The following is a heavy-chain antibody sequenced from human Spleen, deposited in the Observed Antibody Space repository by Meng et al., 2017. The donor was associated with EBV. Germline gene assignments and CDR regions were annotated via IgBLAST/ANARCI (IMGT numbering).Heavy chain of an antibody. CDR3: ASESGRGYTPDY. CDR2: FLPTLGAP. CDR1: GGPLRNYA. J-gene: IGHJ4*02. D-gene: IGHD3-10*01. Sequence: EVEEPGSPWMCSCKTSGGPLRNYAIRWVRQAPGQGLEWLGGFLPTLGAPNYAQKFHGRVSITADESTSTHYMDLSSLRSEDTAVYYCASESGRGYTPDYWDQGTLVTVSS. V-gene: IGHV1-69*01.